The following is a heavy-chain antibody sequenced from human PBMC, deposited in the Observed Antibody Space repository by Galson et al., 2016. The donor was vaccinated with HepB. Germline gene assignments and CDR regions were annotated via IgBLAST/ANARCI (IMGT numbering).Heavy chain of an antibody. J-gene: IGHJ4*02. CDR3: AARYGEFLMVFDY. CDR1: GLTFSRYA. CDR2: ISDIGANT. Sequence: SLRLSCAASGLTFSRYAMTRVRKAPGKGLELVSAISDIGANTYHADFVKGRFTISRDHSKNTMYLQMNSLRVEDTAFYYFAARYGEFLMVFDYWGQGTLGTVSS. D-gene: IGHD3-10*01. V-gene: IGHV3-23*01.